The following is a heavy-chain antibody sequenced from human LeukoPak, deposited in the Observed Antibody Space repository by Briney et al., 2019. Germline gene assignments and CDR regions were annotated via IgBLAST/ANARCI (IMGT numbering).Heavy chain of an antibody. J-gene: IGHJ4*02. D-gene: IGHD4-17*01. V-gene: IGHV3-23*01. CDR3: ARRGESTTYGDYRFDY. CDR1: GFTFSNHA. Sequence: GGSLRLSCAASGFTFSNHAMSWVRQAPGRGLEWVSAISGSSGLTYYADSVKGRFTISRDNSKNTLFLQMNSLRAEDTTVYYCARRGESTTYGDYRFDYWGQGTLVTVSS. CDR2: ISGSSGLT.